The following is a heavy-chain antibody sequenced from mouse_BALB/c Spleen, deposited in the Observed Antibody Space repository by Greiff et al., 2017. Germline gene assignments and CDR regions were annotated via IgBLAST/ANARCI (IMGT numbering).Heavy chain of an antibody. CDR2: INPYNDGT. V-gene: IGHV1-14*01. CDR1: GYTFTSYV. Sequence: VQLQQSGPELVKPGASVKMSCKASGYTFTSYVMHWVKQKPGQGLEWIGYINPYNDGTKYNEKFKGKATLTSDKSSSTAYMELSSLTSEDSAVYDCARGSTMITYAMDYWGQGTSVTVSS. CDR3: ARGSTMITYAMDY. D-gene: IGHD2-4*01. J-gene: IGHJ4*01.